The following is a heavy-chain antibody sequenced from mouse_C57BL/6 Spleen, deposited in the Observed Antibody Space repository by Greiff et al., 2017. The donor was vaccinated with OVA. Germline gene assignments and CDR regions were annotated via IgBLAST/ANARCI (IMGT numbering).Heavy chain of an antibody. CDR3: ARFPITTVGADAY. CDR1: GYTFTSYW. Sequence: QVQLQQPGAELVKPGASVKLSCKASGYTFTSYWMHWVKQRPGQGLEWIGLINPNRGSNNYNEKFKSKATLTVDKSSSTAYMQLSSLTSEDSAVYYCARFPITTVGADAYWGQGTRVTVSA. D-gene: IGHD1-1*01. J-gene: IGHJ3*01. CDR2: INPNRGSN. V-gene: IGHV1-64*01.